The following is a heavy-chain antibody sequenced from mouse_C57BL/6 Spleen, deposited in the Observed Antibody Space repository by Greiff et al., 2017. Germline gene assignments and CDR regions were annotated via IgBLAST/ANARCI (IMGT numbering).Heavy chain of an antibody. V-gene: IGHV1-54*01. CDR1: GYAFTNYL. J-gene: IGHJ4*01. CDR2: INPGCGGT. Sequence: VQLQQSGAELVRPGTSVKVSCKASGYAFTNYLIEWVKQRPGQGLEWIGGINPGCGGTNYNAKFKGKATLTADKSSHTAYMQLSSLTSEDATVYYCAGTSAYMDYWGQGTSVTVSS. CDR3: AGTSAYMDY.